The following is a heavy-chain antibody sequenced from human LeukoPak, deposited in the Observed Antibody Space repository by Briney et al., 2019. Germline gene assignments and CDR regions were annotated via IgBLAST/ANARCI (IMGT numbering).Heavy chain of an antibody. J-gene: IGHJ4*02. V-gene: IGHV3-7*01. D-gene: IGHD1-1*01. CDR3: ARDGNAGNDFDY. CDR1: GFTFSHYW. CDR2: IKEDGSER. Sequence: GGSLRLSCAASGFTFSHYWMSWVRQAPGKGLEWVANIKEDGSERNYVDSVKGRFTISRDNAKNSVYLQMNSLRVEDTAVYYCARDGNAGNDFDYWGQGTLVTVSS.